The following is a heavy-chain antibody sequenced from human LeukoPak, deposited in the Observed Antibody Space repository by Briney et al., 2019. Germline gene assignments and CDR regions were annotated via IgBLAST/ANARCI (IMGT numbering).Heavy chain of an antibody. CDR3: ARDRRYCSSTSCSQNNWIDP. CDR1: GFTFSSYE. CDR2: ISSSGSTI. J-gene: IGHJ5*02. D-gene: IGHD2-2*01. V-gene: IGHV3-48*03. Sequence: GGSLRLSCAASGFTFSSYEMNWVRQAPGKGLEWVSYISSSGSTIYYADSVKGRFTISRDNAKNSLYLQMNSLRAEDTAVYYCARDRRYCSSTSCSQNNWIDPWGQGTLVTVSS.